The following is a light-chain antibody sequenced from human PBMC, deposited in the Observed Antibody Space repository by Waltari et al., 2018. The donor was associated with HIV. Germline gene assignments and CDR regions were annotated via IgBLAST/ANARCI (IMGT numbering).Light chain of an antibody. CDR1: SGSFASNS. V-gene: IGLV6-57*03. CDR3: QSYDDTWV. Sequence: NFMLTQPHSVSESAGKTVTISCTHNSGSFASNSVQWYQHRPGSAPTTVIYEDDQRPSGVPARFSGSIDSSSRSASLTISGLKTEDEADYYCQSYDDTWVFGGGTKVTVL. J-gene: IGLJ3*02. CDR2: EDD.